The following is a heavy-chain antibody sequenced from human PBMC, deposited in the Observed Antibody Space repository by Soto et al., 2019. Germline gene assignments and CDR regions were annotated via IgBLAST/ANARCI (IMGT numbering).Heavy chain of an antibody. D-gene: IGHD2-15*01. Sequence: EVQLLESGGGLVQPGGSLRLSCAASGFTFSSYAMSWVRQAPGKGLEWVSAISGSGGSTYYADSVKGRFTISRDNSKNTLVLQMNELRAEDTAVYYCAKEGSDCSGGSCYSFDYWGQGTLVTVSS. CDR3: AKEGSDCSGGSCYSFDY. J-gene: IGHJ4*02. CDR1: GFTFSSYA. CDR2: ISGSGGST. V-gene: IGHV3-23*01.